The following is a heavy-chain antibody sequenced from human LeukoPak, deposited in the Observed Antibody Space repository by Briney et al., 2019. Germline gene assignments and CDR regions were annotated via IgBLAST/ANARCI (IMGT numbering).Heavy chain of an antibody. D-gene: IGHD2-15*01. CDR2: ISGSGGST. CDR3: AKEGYCSGGSCYFFDWYYFDY. V-gene: IGHV3-23*01. Sequence: GGSLRLSCAASGFTFSSYGMSWVRQAPGKGLEWVSAISGSGGSTYYADSVKGRFTISRDNSKNTLYLQMNSLRAEDTAVYYCAKEGYCSGGSCYFFDWYYFDYWGQGTLVTVSS. CDR1: GFTFSSYG. J-gene: IGHJ4*02.